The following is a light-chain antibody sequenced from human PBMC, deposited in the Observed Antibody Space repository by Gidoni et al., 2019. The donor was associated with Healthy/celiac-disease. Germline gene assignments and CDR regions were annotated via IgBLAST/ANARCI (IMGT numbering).Light chain of an antibody. V-gene: IGLV1-40*01. CDR1: SSNIGAGYD. J-gene: IGLJ3*02. CDR2: GNS. CDR3: QSYDSSLSGSV. Sequence: QSVLTPPPSVSGAPGQRVTISCTGSSSNIGAGYDVHWYQQLPGTAPKPLIYGNSNRPSVVPDRFSGSKSGTSASLAITGLQAEDEADYYCQSYDSSLSGSVFGGGTKLTVL.